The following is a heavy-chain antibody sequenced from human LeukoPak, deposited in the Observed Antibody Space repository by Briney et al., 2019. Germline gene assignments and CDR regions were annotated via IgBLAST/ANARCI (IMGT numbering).Heavy chain of an antibody. J-gene: IGHJ6*02. CDR2: ITGSGGTT. Sequence: PGGSLRLSCAASGFTFSSYAMSWVRRAPGKGLEWVSTITGSGGTTNCADSVKGRFTISRDNSKNTLSLQVNSLSAEDTAVYYCAKGRYCDSTTCAYHGLDVWGQGTTVTVSS. V-gene: IGHV3-23*01. D-gene: IGHD2-2*01. CDR3: AKGRYCDSTTCAYHGLDV. CDR1: GFTFSSYA.